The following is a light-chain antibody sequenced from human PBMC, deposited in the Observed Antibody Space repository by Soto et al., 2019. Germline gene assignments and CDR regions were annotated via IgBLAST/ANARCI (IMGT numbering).Light chain of an antibody. Sequence: EIVLTQSPGTLSLSPGERATLSCRTSQSVSSNDLAWYQQKPGQAPRLLIYGASNRATGIPDRFSGSGSGTDFTLTINRLEPEVFAVYYCQHYGSSETFCQGTKLEIK. CDR1: QSVSSND. V-gene: IGKV3-20*01. J-gene: IGKJ2*01. CDR2: GAS. CDR3: QHYGSSET.